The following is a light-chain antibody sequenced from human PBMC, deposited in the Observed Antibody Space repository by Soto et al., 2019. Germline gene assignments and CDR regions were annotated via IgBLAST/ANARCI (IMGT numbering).Light chain of an antibody. CDR1: QSVSSSY. J-gene: IGKJ1*01. Sequence: ESVLTQSPGTLSLSPGERATLSCRASQSVSSSYLAWYQQKPGQAPRLLIYGASSRATGIPDRFSGGGSGTDFPLTISRLEPEDFAVYYCQQYGIAPTTFGQGTKVEIK. V-gene: IGKV3-20*01. CDR2: GAS. CDR3: QQYGIAPTT.